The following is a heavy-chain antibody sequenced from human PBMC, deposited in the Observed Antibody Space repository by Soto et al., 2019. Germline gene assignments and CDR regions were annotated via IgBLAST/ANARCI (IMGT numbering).Heavy chain of an antibody. V-gene: IGHV5-51*01. J-gene: IGHJ6*02. D-gene: IGHD2-21*02. CDR1: GYSFTSYW. CDR3: ARCGGDSYYYYGMDV. Sequence: GGSLRLSCKGSGYSFTSYWIGWVRQMPGKGLEWMGIIYPGDSDTRYSPSFQGQVTISADKSISTAYLQWSSLKASDTAMYYCARCGGDSYYYYGMDVWGQGTTVTVSS. CDR2: IYPGDSDT.